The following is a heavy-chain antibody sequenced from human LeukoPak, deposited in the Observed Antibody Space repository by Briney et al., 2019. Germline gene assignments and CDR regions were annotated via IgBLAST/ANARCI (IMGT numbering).Heavy chain of an antibody. CDR3: AKVGNSGNYAFDY. J-gene: IGHJ4*02. V-gene: IGHV3-30*02. CDR2: APYDGSNK. D-gene: IGHD1-26*01. CDR1: GFTFSSYA. Sequence: PGGSLRLSCAASGFTFSSYAMSWVRQAPGKGLEWVAFAPYDGSNKYYADSVKGRFTISRDNSKNTLYLQMNSLRAEDTAVYYCAKVGNSGNYAFDYWGQGTLVTVSS.